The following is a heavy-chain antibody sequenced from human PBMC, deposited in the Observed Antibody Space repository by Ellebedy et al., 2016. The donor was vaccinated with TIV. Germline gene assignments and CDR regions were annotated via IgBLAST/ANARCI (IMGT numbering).Heavy chain of an antibody. D-gene: IGHD5-24*01. CDR3: ARGRGYNLESHFDY. CDR1: GYTFTRYF. Sequence: ASVKVSXKSSGYTFTRYFIHWVRQAPGQGLEWMGIINPSRGSTNYAPKFQGRVTITADESTSTVYMELSSLRSEDTAVYYCARGRGYNLESHFDYWGQGTVVIVSS. CDR2: INPSRGST. V-gene: IGHV1-46*01. J-gene: IGHJ4*02.